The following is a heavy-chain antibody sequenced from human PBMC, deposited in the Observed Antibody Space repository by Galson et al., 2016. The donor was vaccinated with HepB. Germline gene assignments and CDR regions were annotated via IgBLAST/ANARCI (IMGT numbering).Heavy chain of an antibody. Sequence: SVKVSCKASGYTFTGYGITWVRQAPGQGLEWMGWISAYSGNTEYAQKLQGRVTMTRDTSTRTAYMELRSLRSDDTAVYYCARGENYDVLTDYYRTFDVWGQGTMVTVAS. CDR3: ARGENYDVLTDYYRTFDV. CDR2: ISAYSGNT. D-gene: IGHD3-9*01. V-gene: IGHV1-18*01. J-gene: IGHJ3*01. CDR1: GYTFTGYG.